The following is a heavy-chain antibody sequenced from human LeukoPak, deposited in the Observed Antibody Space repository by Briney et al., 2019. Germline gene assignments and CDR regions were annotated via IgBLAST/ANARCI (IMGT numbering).Heavy chain of an antibody. CDR2: IIPILGIA. Sequence: SVKVSCKASGGTFSSYTISWVRQAPGQGLEWMGRIIPILGIANYAQKFQGRVTITADKSTSTAYMELSSLRSEDTAVYYCARSVEAGVYCSSTSCSHYYYGMDVWGQGTTVTVSS. V-gene: IGHV1-69*02. CDR3: ARSVEAGVYCSSTSCSHYYYGMDV. D-gene: IGHD2-2*01. CDR1: GGTFSSYT. J-gene: IGHJ6*02.